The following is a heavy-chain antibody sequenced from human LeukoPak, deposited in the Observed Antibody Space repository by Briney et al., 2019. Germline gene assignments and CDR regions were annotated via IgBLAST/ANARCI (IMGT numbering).Heavy chain of an antibody. Sequence: GGALRLSCAVSGFIFSRFWMTWLRQAPGKGLECVANIKEDGSEGYYVESVKGRFSISRDNAKNSLYLQMNSLGAEGTAVYYCGRAMGAAGHELTVDYWGQGILVTVSS. D-gene: IGHD6-13*01. CDR2: IKEDGSEG. J-gene: IGHJ4*02. CDR3: GRAMGAAGHELTVDY. CDR1: GFIFSRFW. V-gene: IGHV3-7*01.